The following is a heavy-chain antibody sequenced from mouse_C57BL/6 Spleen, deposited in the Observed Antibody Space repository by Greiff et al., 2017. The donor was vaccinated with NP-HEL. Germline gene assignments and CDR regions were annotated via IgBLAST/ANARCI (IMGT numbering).Heavy chain of an antibody. V-gene: IGHV1-63*01. D-gene: IGHD3-1*01. J-gene: IGHJ4*01. CDR3: ARSGATDAMDY. CDR2: IYPGGGYT. CDR1: GYTFTNYW. Sequence: QVQLQQSGAELVRPGTSVKMSCKASGYTFTNYWIGWAKQRPGHGLEWIGDIYPGGGYTNYNEKFKGKATLTADKSSSTAYMQYSSLTSEDSAIYYCARSGATDAMDYWGQGTSVTVSS.